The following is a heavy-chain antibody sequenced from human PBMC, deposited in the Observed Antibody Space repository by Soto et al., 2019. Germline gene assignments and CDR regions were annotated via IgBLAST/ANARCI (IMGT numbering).Heavy chain of an antibody. J-gene: IGHJ5*02. CDR2: IYYSGST. V-gene: IGHV4-39*01. D-gene: IGHD2-2*02. CDR1: GGSISSSSYY. Sequence: QLQLQESGPGLVKPSETLSLTCTVSGGSISSSSYYWGWIRQPPGKGLEWIGRIYYSGSTYYNPSLKSRVTIAVDTSKNQFSLRLSSVTAADTAVYYCARHGRYCSSTSCYTGGYWFDPWGQGTLVTVSS. CDR3: ARHGRYCSSTSCYTGGYWFDP.